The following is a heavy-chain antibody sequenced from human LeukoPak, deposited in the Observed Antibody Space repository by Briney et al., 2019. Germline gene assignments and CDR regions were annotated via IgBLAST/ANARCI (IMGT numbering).Heavy chain of an antibody. Sequence: GGSLRLSCAASGFTFSSDWTHWVRQAPGEGLVWVSRIKSGGSTTSYADSVKGRFTISRDNAKNTLYLQMNSLRAEDTAVYYCARSGGPHYWGQGTLVTVSS. J-gene: IGHJ4*02. CDR1: GFTFSSDW. CDR3: ARSGGPHY. D-gene: IGHD2-15*01. V-gene: IGHV3-74*01. CDR2: IKSGGSTT.